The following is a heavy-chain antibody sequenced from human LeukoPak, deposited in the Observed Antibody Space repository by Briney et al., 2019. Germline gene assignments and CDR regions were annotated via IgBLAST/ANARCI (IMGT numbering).Heavy chain of an antibody. CDR3: ARQIYCGGDCYSGFDY. CDR1: GGSNSSSSYY. CDR2: IYYSGST. D-gene: IGHD2-21*01. J-gene: IGHJ4*02. V-gene: IGHV4-39*01. Sequence: KPSETLSLXCTVSGGSNSSSSYYWGWSRQPPGKGPEWIGSIYYSGSTYYNPSLKSRVTISVDTSKNQFSLKLSSVTAADAAVYYCARQIYCGGDCYSGFDYWGQGTLVTVSS.